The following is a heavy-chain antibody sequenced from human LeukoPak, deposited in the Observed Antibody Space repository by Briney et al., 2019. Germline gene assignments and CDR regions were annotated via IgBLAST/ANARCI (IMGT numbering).Heavy chain of an antibody. CDR1: GFTFREFW. Sequence: GGSLRLSCAASGFTFREFWMPWVRQAPGKGLEWVANINQDGREKYYLDSAKGRFTISRDNAKSSLFLQMTSLRAEDTAVYYCARNWAVNWFAPWGQGTLVTVSS. J-gene: IGHJ5*02. CDR3: ARNWAVNWFAP. D-gene: IGHD3-16*01. CDR2: INQDGREK. V-gene: IGHV3-7*01.